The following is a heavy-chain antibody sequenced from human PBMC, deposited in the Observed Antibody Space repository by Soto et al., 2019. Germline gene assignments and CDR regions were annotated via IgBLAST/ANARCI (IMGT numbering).Heavy chain of an antibody. V-gene: IGHV3-23*01. CDR1: GFTFSSYA. CDR3: AKDKGDFWSGYYTGDAFDI. D-gene: IGHD3-3*01. CDR2: ISGSGGST. Sequence: GFPRLSCAASGFTFSSYAMSWVRQAPGKGLEWVSAISGSGGSTYYADSVKGRFTISRDNSKNTLYLQMNSLRAEDTAVYYCAKDKGDFWSGYYTGDAFDIWGQGTMVTVS. J-gene: IGHJ3*02.